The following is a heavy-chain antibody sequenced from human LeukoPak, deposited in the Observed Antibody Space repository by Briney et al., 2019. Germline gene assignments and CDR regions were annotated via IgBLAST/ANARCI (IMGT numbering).Heavy chain of an antibody. CDR2: ISSSGSYI. V-gene: IGHV3-21*01. CDR3: ARVSESEWPFDL. J-gene: IGHJ2*01. D-gene: IGHD1-14*01. CDR1: GFTFSRYS. Sequence: KAGGSLRLSCVVSGFTFSRYSMNWVRQAPGKGLEWVSSISSSGSYIYYADSVKGRFTVSRDNAKNSLYLQMNSLRAEDTAVYYCARVSESEWPFDLWGRGTLVTVSS.